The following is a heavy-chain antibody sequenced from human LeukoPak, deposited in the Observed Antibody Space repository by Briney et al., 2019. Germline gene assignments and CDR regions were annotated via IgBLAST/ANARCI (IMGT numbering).Heavy chain of an antibody. J-gene: IGHJ5*02. Sequence: GRSLRLSCAASGFTFSSHGMHWVRQAPGKGLEWVALIWYDGSKKYYADSVKGRFTISRDDSKNTLYLQMNSLRAGDTAMYYCAKDLSYGSNWFDPWGQGTLVTVSS. D-gene: IGHD5-18*01. CDR1: GFTFSSHG. V-gene: IGHV3-33*06. CDR2: IWYDGSKK. CDR3: AKDLSYGSNWFDP.